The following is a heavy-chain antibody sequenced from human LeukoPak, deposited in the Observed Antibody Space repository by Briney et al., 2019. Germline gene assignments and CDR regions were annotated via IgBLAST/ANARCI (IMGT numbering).Heavy chain of an antibody. CDR2: ISSSGAST. CDR3: AKDRHAPGRYCSSTTCFPFDR. V-gene: IGHV3-23*01. J-gene: IGHJ5*02. CDR1: GFIVSRNY. Sequence: GGSLRLSCAASGFIVSRNYMSWVRQAPGKGLEWVSAISSSGASTYYADSVKGRFTISRDNSKSTLYLQMNSLRAEDTAVYYCAKDRHAPGRYCSSTTCFPFDRWGQGTLVTVSS. D-gene: IGHD2-2*01.